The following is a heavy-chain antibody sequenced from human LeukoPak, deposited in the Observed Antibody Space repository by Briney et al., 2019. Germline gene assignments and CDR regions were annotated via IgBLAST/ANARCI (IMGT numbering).Heavy chain of an antibody. Sequence: GGSLRLSCAASGFTFSSYIMNWVRQTPGKGLEWVSSISPSGSHKYYADSVKGRFTISRDNAKNSVSLQMNSLRAEDTAVYYCARVSDSTPDEGSWGQGTLVTVSS. D-gene: IGHD3-22*01. V-gene: IGHV3-21*01. CDR3: ARVSDSTPDEGS. J-gene: IGHJ5*01. CDR1: GFTFSSYI. CDR2: ISPSGSHK.